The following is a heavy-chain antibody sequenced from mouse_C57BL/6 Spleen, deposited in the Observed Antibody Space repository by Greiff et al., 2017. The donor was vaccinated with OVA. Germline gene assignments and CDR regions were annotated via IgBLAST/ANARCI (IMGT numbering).Heavy chain of an antibody. V-gene: IGHV1-9*01. CDR2: ILPGSGST. Sequence: QVQLQQSGAELMKPGASVKLSCKATGYTFTGYWIEWVKQRPGHGLEWIGEILPGSGSTTYNEKFKGKATFTADTSSNTAYMQLSSLTTEDSAIYDCAICGLQRRRYAMNYWGQGTSVTVSS. D-gene: IGHD3-2*02. J-gene: IGHJ4*01. CDR1: GYTFTGYW. CDR3: AICGLQRRRYAMNY.